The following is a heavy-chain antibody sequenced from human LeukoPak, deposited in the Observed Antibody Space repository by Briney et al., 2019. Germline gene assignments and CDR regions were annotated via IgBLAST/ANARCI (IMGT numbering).Heavy chain of an antibody. CDR1: GFKFSSYT. V-gene: IGHV3-21*01. J-gene: IGHJ6*04. D-gene: IGHD3-10*02. CDR2: ISSSSGYI. CDR3: AELGITTIGGV. Sequence: GGSLRLSCATSGFKFSSYTMNWVRQAPGKGLEWVSSISSSSGYIYYADSLKGRFTISRDNARNSLYLQMNSLRAEDTAVYYCAELGITTIGGVWGKGTTVTISS.